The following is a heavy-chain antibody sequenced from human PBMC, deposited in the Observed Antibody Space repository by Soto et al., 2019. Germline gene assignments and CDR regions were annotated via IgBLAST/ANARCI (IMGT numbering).Heavy chain of an antibody. Sequence: SETLSLTCTVSGGSISSGGYYWSWIRQHPGKGLEWIGYIYYSGSTYYNPSLKSQVTISVDTSKNQLSLKLSSVTAADTAVYYCARFFLAYCSGGSCYSGGYYFDYWGQGTLVTVSS. CDR2: IYYSGST. J-gene: IGHJ4*02. D-gene: IGHD2-15*01. V-gene: IGHV4-31*01. CDR1: GGSISSGGYY. CDR3: ARFFLAYCSGGSCYSGGYYFDY.